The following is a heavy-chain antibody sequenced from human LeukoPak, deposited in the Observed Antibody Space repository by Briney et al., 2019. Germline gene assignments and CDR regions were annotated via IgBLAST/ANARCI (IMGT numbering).Heavy chain of an antibody. CDR3: ARYSSSLTAFDY. J-gene: IGHJ4*02. D-gene: IGHD6-13*01. Sequence: PSETLSLTCAVYGGSFSGYYWSWIRQPPGKGLEWIGEINHSGSTNYNPSLKSRVTISVDTSKNQFSLKLSSVTAADTAVYYCARYSSSLTAFDYWGQGTLVTVSS. CDR1: GGSFSGYY. V-gene: IGHV4-34*01. CDR2: INHSGST.